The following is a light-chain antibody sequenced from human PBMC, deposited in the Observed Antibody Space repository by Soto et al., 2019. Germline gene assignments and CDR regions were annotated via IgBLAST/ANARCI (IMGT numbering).Light chain of an antibody. CDR2: DAS. CDR3: QQYNMWPVT. CDR1: QSVNNL. V-gene: IGKV3D-15*01. J-gene: IGKJ5*01. Sequence: EIVLTQSPSTLSLSPGERATLSCRASQSVNNLLAWYQQKPGQPPRLLIYDASNRATGIPARFSGSGSGTEFTLTISSLQSEDFAVYYCQQYNMWPVTFGQGTRLEIK.